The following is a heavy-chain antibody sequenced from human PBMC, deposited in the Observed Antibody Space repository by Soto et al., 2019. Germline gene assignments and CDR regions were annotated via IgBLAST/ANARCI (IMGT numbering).Heavy chain of an antibody. D-gene: IGHD5-18*01. Sequence: SETLSLTCSVAGASISSSTDYWGWIGQPPGKGLEWIGNIYYSGNTYYNPSLRSRVIISVDTSKNQFSLTLSSVTAADTAVYHCARLGVDQWTIQNDIDSSGQGTPVTVSS. V-gene: IGHV4-39*01. CDR2: IYYSGNT. J-gene: IGHJ4*02. CDR1: GASISSSTDY. CDR3: ARLGVDQWTIQNDIDS.